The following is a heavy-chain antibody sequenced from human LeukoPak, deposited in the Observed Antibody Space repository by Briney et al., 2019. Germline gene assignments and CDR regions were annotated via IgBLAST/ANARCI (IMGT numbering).Heavy chain of an antibody. Sequence: SETLSLTCTVSGGSISGYYWSRIRQPPGKGLEWIGSIYYSGSTYYNPSLKSRVTISVDTSKNQFSLKLSSVTAADTAVYYCARHAHPAAIPNYFDYWGQGTLVTVSS. CDR1: GGSISGYY. CDR3: ARHAHPAAIPNYFDY. CDR2: IYYSGST. J-gene: IGHJ4*02. D-gene: IGHD2-2*02. V-gene: IGHV4-39*01.